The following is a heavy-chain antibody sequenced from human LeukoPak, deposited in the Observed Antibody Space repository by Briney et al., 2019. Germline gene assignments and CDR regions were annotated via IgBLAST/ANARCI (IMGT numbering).Heavy chain of an antibody. CDR3: AKEKGSGSYYNYQYGMDV. V-gene: IGHV3-30*18. D-gene: IGHD3-10*01. CDR1: GFTFSNAC. Sequence: GGSLRLSCAASGFTFSNACMSWVRQAPGKGLEWVAVISFDGGNKVYADSVKGRVTISRDNSKNTLSLQMNSLRAEDTAVYYCAKEKGSGSYYNYQYGMDVWGQGTTVTVSS. CDR2: ISFDGGNK. J-gene: IGHJ6*02.